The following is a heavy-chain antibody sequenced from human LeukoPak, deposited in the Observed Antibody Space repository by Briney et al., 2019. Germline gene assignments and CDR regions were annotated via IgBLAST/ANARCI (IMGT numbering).Heavy chain of an antibody. CDR1: GGSLSTYY. CDR3: ARVRRVPAAMDYYYYMDV. D-gene: IGHD2-2*01. V-gene: IGHV4-59*08. Sequence: SETLSLTCTVSGGSLSTYYWSWIRQPPGKGLEWIGYIYNSGSTNYSPSLRSRVTISVNTSKNQFSLKLSSVTAADTAVYYCARVRRVPAAMDYYYYMDVWGKGTTVTVSS. CDR2: IYNSGST. J-gene: IGHJ6*03.